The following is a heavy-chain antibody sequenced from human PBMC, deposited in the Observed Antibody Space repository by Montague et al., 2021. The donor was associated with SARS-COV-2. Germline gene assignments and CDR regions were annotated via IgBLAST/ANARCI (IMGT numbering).Heavy chain of an antibody. CDR2: MYFTGTT. CDR1: GGSFSSHY. D-gene: IGHD3/OR15-3a*01. Sequence: SETLSLTCSVSGGSFSSHYWYWIRQPPGKGLDWIGSMYFTGTTNSNPYLTSRLTMSADTSKKQFSLKLNSVTAADTAMYFCARARYEFYASRQGTFDFWGQGTLVTVSS. V-gene: IGHV4-59*11. CDR3: ARARYEFYASRQGTFDF. J-gene: IGHJ4*01.